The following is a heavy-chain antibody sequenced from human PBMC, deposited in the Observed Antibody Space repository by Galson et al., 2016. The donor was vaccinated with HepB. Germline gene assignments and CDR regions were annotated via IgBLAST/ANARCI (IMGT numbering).Heavy chain of an antibody. Sequence: LRLSCAASGFTFSRYDMHWVRHVTGKGLEWVSAIGTAGDTYYPGSVKGRFTTSRENAKNSLYLQMNSLRDEDTAVYYCARDGGGTGGYYYYAMDVWGQGTTVTVSS. CDR1: GFTFSRYD. J-gene: IGHJ6*02. D-gene: IGHD1-14*01. V-gene: IGHV3-13*01. CDR2: IGTAGDT. CDR3: ARDGGGTGGYYYYAMDV.